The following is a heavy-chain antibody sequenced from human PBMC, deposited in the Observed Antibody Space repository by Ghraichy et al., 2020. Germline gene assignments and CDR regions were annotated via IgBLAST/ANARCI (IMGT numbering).Heavy chain of an antibody. CDR2: IYYSGST. D-gene: IGHD5-12*01. V-gene: IGHV4-59*01. J-gene: IGHJ4*02. CDR3: ARVAVRPTWHFDY. CDR1: GGSISSYY. Sequence: SETLSLTCTVSGGSISSYYWSWIRQPPGKGLEWIGYIYYSGSTNYNPSLKSRVTISVDTSKNQFSLKLSSVTAADTAVYYCARVAVRPTWHFDYWGQGTLVTVSS.